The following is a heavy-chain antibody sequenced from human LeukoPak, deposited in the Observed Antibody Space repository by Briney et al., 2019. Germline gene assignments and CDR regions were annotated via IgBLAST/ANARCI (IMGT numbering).Heavy chain of an antibody. D-gene: IGHD6-13*01. Sequence: PGGSLRLSCAASGFTFSSYGMHWVRQAPGKGLEWVAVISYDGSNKYYADSVKGRFTISRDNSKNTLYLQMNSLRAEDTAVYYCAKDWGYSSSWVPYFDYWGQGTLVTVSS. J-gene: IGHJ4*02. CDR1: GFTFSSYG. CDR2: ISYDGSNK. CDR3: AKDWGYSSSWVPYFDY. V-gene: IGHV3-30*18.